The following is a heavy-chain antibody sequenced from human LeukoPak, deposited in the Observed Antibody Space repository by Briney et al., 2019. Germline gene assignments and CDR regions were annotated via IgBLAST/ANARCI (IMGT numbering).Heavy chain of an antibody. CDR2: ISSSSSYI. D-gene: IGHD1-26*01. Sequence: GGSLRLSCAASGFTFSSYSMNWVRQAPGKGLEWVSSISSSSSYIYYADSVKGRFTISRDNAKNSLYLQMNSLRAEDTAVYYCAGWYSGNYAYYYYYMDVWGKGTTVTVSS. J-gene: IGHJ6*03. CDR1: GFTFSSYS. CDR3: AGWYSGNYAYYYYYMDV. V-gene: IGHV3-21*01.